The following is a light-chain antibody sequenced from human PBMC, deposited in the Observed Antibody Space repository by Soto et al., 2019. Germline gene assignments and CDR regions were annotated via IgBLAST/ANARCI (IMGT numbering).Light chain of an antibody. CDR2: AAS. Sequence: DIQMTQSPSSLSASVGDTVTITCRATQTISTILNWYQHKPGKAPNLLIYAASSLQSGVPSRFSGSGSGTDFTLTISSLQPEDCATYDCQQRYSTPHTFGQGTRLEIK. CDR3: QQRYSTPHT. CDR1: QTISTI. V-gene: IGKV1-39*01. J-gene: IGKJ5*01.